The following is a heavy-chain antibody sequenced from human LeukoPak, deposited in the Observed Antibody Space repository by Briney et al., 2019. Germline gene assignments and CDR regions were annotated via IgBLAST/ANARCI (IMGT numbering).Heavy chain of an antibody. CDR2: IHPGGSGK. Sequence: GGSLRLSCAASGFTFSNYWMNWVRQAPGKGLEWLASIHPGGSGKYYVDSVEGRFTVSRDNAENSLNVQINSLRVEDTAVYYCARGRSSGRYGIFDYWGQGALVTVSS. J-gene: IGHJ4*02. V-gene: IGHV3-7*01. D-gene: IGHD6-19*01. CDR1: GFTFSNYW. CDR3: ARGRSSGRYGIFDY.